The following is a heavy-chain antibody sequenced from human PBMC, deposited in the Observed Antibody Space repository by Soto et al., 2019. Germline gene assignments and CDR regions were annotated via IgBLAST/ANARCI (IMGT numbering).Heavy chain of an antibody. J-gene: IGHJ6*02. CDR2: IYYSGST. D-gene: IGHD4-17*01. CDR3: ASLDYGGVRSGYYYYGMDV. Sequence: QVQLQESGPGLVKPSQTLSLTCTVSGGSISSGDYYWSWIRQPPGKGLEWIGYIYYSGSTYYNPSPKSRVTISVDTSKNQFSLKLSSVTAADTAVYYCASLDYGGVRSGYYYYGMDVWGRGTTVTVSS. CDR1: GGSISSGDYY. V-gene: IGHV4-30-4*01.